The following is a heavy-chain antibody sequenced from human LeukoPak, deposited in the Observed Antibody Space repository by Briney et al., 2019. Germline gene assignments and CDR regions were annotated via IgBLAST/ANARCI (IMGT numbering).Heavy chain of an antibody. Sequence: PGGSLRLSCAASGFTFSSYSMNWVRQAPGKGLEWVSSISSSSSYIYYADSVKGRFTISRDNSKNTLYLQMNSLRAEDTAVYYCAKDNYGSGSNDYWGQGTLVTVSS. CDR1: GFTFSSYS. J-gene: IGHJ4*02. CDR2: ISSSSSYI. CDR3: AKDNYGSGSNDY. V-gene: IGHV3-21*01. D-gene: IGHD3-10*01.